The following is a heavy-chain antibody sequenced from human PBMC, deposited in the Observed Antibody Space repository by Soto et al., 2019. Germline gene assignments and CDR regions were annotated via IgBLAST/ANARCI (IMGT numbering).Heavy chain of an antibody. CDR2: INHSGST. J-gene: IGHJ5*01. V-gene: IGHV4-34*01. CDR1: GGSFSGYY. D-gene: IGHD3-3*01. Sequence: SETLSLTCAVYGGSFSGYYWSWIRQPPGKGLEWIGEINHSGSTNYNPSLKSRVTISVDTSKNQFSLKLSSVTAADTAMYYCAREGGVLRLSNWLDSWGQGTLVTVSS. CDR3: AREGGVLRLSNWLDS.